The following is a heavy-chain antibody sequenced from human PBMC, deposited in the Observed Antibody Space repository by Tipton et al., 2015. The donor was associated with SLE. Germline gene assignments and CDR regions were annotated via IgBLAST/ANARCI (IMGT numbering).Heavy chain of an antibody. V-gene: IGHV4-39*01. Sequence: TLSLTCTVSGVSISSYYWGWIRQPPGKGLEWIGSIFYSGSTYCNPSLKSRVTISVDTSKNQFSLNLRSVTAADTALYYCASEPPSLTGDNAFDIWGQGTMVTVSS. D-gene: IGHD7-27*01. CDR2: IFYSGST. J-gene: IGHJ3*02. CDR1: GVSISSYY. CDR3: ASEPPSLTGDNAFDI.